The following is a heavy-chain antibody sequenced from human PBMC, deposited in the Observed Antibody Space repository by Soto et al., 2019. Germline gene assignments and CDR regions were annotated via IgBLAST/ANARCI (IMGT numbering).Heavy chain of an antibody. CDR3: QGGDF. Sequence: KTSETLSLTCAVSGGSFRGYFWSWIRQSPAKGLEWIGEINDSGNTYYNPSFKSRLTISVDTSTSQISLRLTSVTAADSAVYYCQGGDFWGQGTRVTVS. CDR2: INDSGNT. V-gene: IGHV4-34*01. D-gene: IGHD3-16*01. J-gene: IGHJ4*02. CDR1: GGSFRGYF.